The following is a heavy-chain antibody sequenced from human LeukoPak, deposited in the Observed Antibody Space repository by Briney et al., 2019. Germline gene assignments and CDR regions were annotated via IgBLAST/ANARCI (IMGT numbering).Heavy chain of an antibody. CDR1: GFIFTNYW. CDR3: ARDASLYCSGDCCYWAFDR. D-gene: IGHD2-21*02. V-gene: IGHV3-7*01. J-gene: IGHJ5*02. Sequence: GGSLRLSCAASGFIFTNYWMSWVRQAQGKGPEWVANIKQDESKTYYVDSVKGRFTISRDNAKNSLYLQMNSLRAEDTPVYYCARDASLYCSGDCCYWAFDRWGQGTLVTVSS. CDR2: IKQDESKT.